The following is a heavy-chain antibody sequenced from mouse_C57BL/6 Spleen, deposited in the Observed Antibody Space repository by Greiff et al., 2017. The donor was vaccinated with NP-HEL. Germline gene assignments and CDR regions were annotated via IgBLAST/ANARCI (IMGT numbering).Heavy chain of an antibody. V-gene: IGHV1-66*01. CDR3: ARAGQLSHYFDY. CDR1: GYSFTSYY. CDR2: IYPGSGNT. Sequence: VKLMESGPELVKPGASVKISCKASGYSFTSYYIHWVKQRPGQGLEWIGWIYPGSGNTKYNEKFKGKATLTADTSSSTAYMQLSSLTSEDSAVYYCARAGQLSHYFDYWGQGTTLTVSS. D-gene: IGHD3-2*02. J-gene: IGHJ2*01.